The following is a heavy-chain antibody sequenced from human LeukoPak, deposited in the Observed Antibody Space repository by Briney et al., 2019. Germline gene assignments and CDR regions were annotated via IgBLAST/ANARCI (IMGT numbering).Heavy chain of an antibody. V-gene: IGHV3-48*03. CDR3: ATAHYDSSGYYYDY. CDR1: GFTFSSYE. J-gene: IGHJ4*02. CDR2: ISSSGSTI. D-gene: IGHD3-22*01. Sequence: GGSLRLSCGASGFTFSSYEMNWVRQAPGKGLEWVSYISSSGSTIYYADSVKGRFTISRDNAKNSLYLQMNSLRAEDTAVYYCATAHYDSSGYYYDYWGQGTLVTVSS.